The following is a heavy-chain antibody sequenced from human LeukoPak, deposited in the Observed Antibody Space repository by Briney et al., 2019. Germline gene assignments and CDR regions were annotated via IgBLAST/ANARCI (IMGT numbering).Heavy chain of an antibody. D-gene: IGHD1-26*01. CDR1: GYSVTSYW. CDR2: IDPSDSYT. Sequence: GESLKISCKGSGYSVTSYWIIWVRQMPGKGLEWMGRIDPSDSYTNYSPSFQGHVTISADKSISTAYLQWSSLKASDTAMYYCARSTIVGATIDYWGQGTLVTVSS. CDR3: ARSTIVGATIDY. J-gene: IGHJ4*02. V-gene: IGHV5-10-1*01.